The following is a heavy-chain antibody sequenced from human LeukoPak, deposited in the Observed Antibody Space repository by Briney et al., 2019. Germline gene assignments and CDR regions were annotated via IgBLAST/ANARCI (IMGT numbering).Heavy chain of an antibody. CDR2: IHYSGST. D-gene: IGHD1-26*01. J-gene: IGHJ6*03. V-gene: IGHV4-59*11. Sequence: SETLSLTCTVSGGSISDHYWSWIRLPPGKGLEYLGYIHYSGSTDSSPSLKSRATISVDTSKNQFSLRLSSVTAADAAVYYCAKFGSYALHVSYSYYYLDVWGKGTTVTVSS. CDR1: GGSISDHY. CDR3: AKFGSYALHVSYSYYYLDV.